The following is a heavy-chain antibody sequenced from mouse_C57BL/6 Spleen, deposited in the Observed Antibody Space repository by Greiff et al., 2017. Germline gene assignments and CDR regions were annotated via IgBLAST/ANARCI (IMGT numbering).Heavy chain of an antibody. CDR3: TRAYYSNYYAKDY. CDR2: ISSGGDYL. V-gene: IGHV5-9-1*02. D-gene: IGHD2-5*01. CDR1: GFTFSSYA. Sequence: EVKLQESGEGLVKPGGSLKLSCAASGFTFSSYAMSWVRQTPEKRLEWVAYISSGGDYLYYADTVKGRFPISRDNARNTLYLQMSSLKSEDTAMYYCTRAYYSNYYAKDYWGQGTSVTVSS. J-gene: IGHJ4*01.